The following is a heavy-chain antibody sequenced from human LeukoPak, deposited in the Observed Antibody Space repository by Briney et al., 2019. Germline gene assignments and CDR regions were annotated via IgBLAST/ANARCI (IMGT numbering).Heavy chain of an antibody. CDR3: ARLYGRYFDY. J-gene: IGHJ4*02. V-gene: IGHV5-51*01. Sequence: PGESLKISCKGSGYTFTTSWIGWERQMPGKGLEWMGIIYPSDSDTTYSPSFQGQVTISADKSISTAYLQWSSLRASDTAMYYCARLYGRYFDYWGQGTLVTVSS. D-gene: IGHD2-8*01. CDR1: GYTFTTSW. CDR2: IYPSDSDT.